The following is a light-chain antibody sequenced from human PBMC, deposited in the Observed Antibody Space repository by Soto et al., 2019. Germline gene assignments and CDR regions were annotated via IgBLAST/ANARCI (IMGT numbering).Light chain of an antibody. CDR3: QSYDSSLSGSV. V-gene: IGLV1-40*01. J-gene: IGLJ3*02. CDR2: RNS. CDR1: SSNMGACYG. Sequence: QSVLTQPPSVSGAPGQRVTISCTGSSSNMGACYGVHWYQQLPGTAPKLLIYRNSNRPSGVPDRVSGSKSGTSASLAITGLQAEDEADYYCQSYDSSLSGSVFGGGTKLTVL.